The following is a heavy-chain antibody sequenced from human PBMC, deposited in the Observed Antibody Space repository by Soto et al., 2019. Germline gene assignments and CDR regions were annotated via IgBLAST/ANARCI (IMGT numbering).Heavy chain of an antibody. D-gene: IGHD1-20*01. Sequence: GGSLRLSCAASGFTFSSYAMSWVRQAPGKGLEWISAVSGSGGSTYYADSVKGRFTISRDNSKDTLYLQMNNLKAEDTAVYYCAKPPDYNWNDYWGQGTLVTVSS. CDR2: VSGSGGST. J-gene: IGHJ4*02. CDR1: GFTFSSYA. V-gene: IGHV3-23*01. CDR3: AKPPDYNWNDY.